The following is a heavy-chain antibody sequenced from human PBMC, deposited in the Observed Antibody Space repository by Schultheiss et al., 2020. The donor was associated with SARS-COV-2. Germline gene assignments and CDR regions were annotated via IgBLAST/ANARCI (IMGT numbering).Heavy chain of an antibody. CDR1: GFSFSSFG. CDR3: ARDGYRRPDS. J-gene: IGHJ4*02. D-gene: IGHD5-24*01. V-gene: IGHV3-48*04. Sequence: GGSLRLSCAASGFSFSSFGMTWVRQAPGKGLEWVSFISGNSDTIYYAASVKGRFTISRDNARNSVFLQMNGLRGEDTAVYYCARDGYRRPDSWGQGTLVTVSS. CDR2: ISGNSDTI.